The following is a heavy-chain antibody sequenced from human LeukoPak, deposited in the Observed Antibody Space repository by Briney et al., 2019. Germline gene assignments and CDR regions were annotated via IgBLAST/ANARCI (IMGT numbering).Heavy chain of an antibody. D-gene: IGHD6-13*01. CDR2: INPNSGVT. V-gene: IGHV1-2*06. J-gene: IGHJ5*02. CDR1: GYTFTGYH. Sequence: GASVKVSCKASGYTFTGYHVHWVRQAPGQGLEWVGRINPNSGVTNYAQKFQGRVTMTRHTSITTAHMELSRLRSDDTAVYYCARDRYSSSWYPTHNGWFDPWGQGTLVTVSS. CDR3: ARDRYSSSWYPTHNGWFDP.